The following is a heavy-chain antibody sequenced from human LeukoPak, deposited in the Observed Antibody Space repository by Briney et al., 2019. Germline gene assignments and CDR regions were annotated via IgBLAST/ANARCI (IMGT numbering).Heavy chain of an antibody. J-gene: IGHJ4*02. CDR2: IGSGSSYI. D-gene: IGHD2-8*02. Sequence: GGSLRLSCAASGFTFSSYTMNWVRQAPGKGLEWVSSIGSGSSYIYYADSVKGRFSISRNNAKNSLYLQLSSLRAEDTAVYYCARARGSCAGGRCYSEYWGQGNLVTVSS. V-gene: IGHV3-21*01. CDR1: GFTFSSYT. CDR3: ARARGSCAGGRCYSEY.